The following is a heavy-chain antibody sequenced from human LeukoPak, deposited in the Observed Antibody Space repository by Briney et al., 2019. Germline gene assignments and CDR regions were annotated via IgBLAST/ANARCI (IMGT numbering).Heavy chain of an antibody. CDR1: GFSFSNYA. Sequence: WGSLTRPCLASGFSFSNYAMSWVRQAPGKGLEWVSNAGSSSRLYGDSVKGRFSVSRDNSKNTLYLQMNSLRADDTAVYYCAKQRGALRENYYMDVWGKGTTVTASS. J-gene: IGHJ6*03. CDR2: NAGSSSR. CDR3: AKQRGALRENYYMDV. V-gene: IGHV3-23*01.